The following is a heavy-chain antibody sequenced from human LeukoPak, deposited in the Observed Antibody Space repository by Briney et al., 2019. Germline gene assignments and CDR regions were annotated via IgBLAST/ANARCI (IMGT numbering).Heavy chain of an antibody. Sequence: ASVKVSCKASGYTFTSYAMNWVRQAPGEGLEWMGWINTNTGNPTYAQGFTGRFVFSLDTSVSTAYLQISSLKAEDTAVYYCARVVGCGGDCYSGISDYWGQGTLVTVSS. J-gene: IGHJ4*02. CDR1: GYTFTSYA. D-gene: IGHD2-21*02. CDR3: ARVVGCGGDCYSGISDY. CDR2: INTNTGNP. V-gene: IGHV7-4-1*02.